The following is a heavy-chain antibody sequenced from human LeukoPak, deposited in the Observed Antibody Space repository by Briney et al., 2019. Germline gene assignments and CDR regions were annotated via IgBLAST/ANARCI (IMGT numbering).Heavy chain of an antibody. CDR2: IYYSGST. V-gene: IGHV4-39*01. CDR1: GGSISELNYY. D-gene: IGHD1-26*01. Sequence: SETLSLTCSVSGGSISELNYYWGWIRQPPGKGLEWIGNIYYSGSTYNNPPLESRVVISVDTSRNQFSLKLTSVTATDTAVYYCARQGVVGATGFDFWGQGVLVTVSS. J-gene: IGHJ4*02. CDR3: ARQGVVGATGFDF.